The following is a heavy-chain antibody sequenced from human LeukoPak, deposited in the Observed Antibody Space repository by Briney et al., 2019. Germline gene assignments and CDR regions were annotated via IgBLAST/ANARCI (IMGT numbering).Heavy chain of an antibody. V-gene: IGHV4-34*01. CDR2: IYHSGRT. J-gene: IGHJ3*02. CDR3: ARVGALAGNDAFDI. CDR1: GGSFSGYF. Sequence: PSETLSLTCAVYGGSFSGYFWSWIRQPPGKGPEWIGEIYHSGRTNYKPSLKSRVTISVDKSKDQFSLKLSSVTAADTAVYYCARVGALAGNDAFDIWGQETMVTVSS. D-gene: IGHD6-19*01.